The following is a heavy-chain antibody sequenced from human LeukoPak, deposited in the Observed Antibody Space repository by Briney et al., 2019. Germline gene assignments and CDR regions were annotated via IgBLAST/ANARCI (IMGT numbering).Heavy chain of an antibody. CDR3: ARCLDVYYASSGLDY. V-gene: IGHV4-4*02. CDR1: GGSISSSNW. D-gene: IGHD3-22*01. Sequence: SETLSLTCAVSGGSISSSNWWSWVRQPPGKGLEWIGEIYHSGSTNYNPSLKSRVTIPVDKSKNQFSLKLSSVTAADTVVYYCARCLDVYYASSGLDYWGQGTLVTVSS. J-gene: IGHJ4*02. CDR2: IYHSGST.